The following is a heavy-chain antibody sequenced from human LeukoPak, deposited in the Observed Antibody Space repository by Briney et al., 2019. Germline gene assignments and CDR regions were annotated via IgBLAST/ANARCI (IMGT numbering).Heavy chain of an antibody. CDR3: ARAATVTTISGDY. J-gene: IGHJ4*02. CDR2: ISYDGSNK. Sequence: GGSLRLSCAASGFTFSDYVMHWVRQAPGKGLEWVAVISYDGSNKYYADSVKGRFTISRDNSKNTLYLQMNSLRAEDTAVYYCARAATVTTISGDYWGQGTLVTVSS. CDR1: GFTFSDYV. D-gene: IGHD4-17*01. V-gene: IGHV3-30-3*01.